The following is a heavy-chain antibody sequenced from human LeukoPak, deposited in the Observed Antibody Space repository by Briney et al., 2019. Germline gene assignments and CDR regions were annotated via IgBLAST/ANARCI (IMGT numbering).Heavy chain of an antibody. J-gene: IGHJ5*02. Sequence: GGSLRLSCAASGFTFSSYSMNWVRQAPGKGLEWVSSISSSSSYIYYADSVKGRFTISRDNAKNSLYLQMNSLRAEDTAVYYCASVRGPVEMPAWGQGPLVTVSS. CDR3: ASVRGPVEMPA. CDR1: GFTFSSYS. V-gene: IGHV3-21*01. D-gene: IGHD5-24*01. CDR2: ISSSSSYI.